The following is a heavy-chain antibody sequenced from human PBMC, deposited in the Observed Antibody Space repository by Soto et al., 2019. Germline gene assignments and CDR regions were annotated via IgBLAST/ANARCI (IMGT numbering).Heavy chain of an antibody. J-gene: IGHJ5*02. CDR3: ARDLSGFDP. V-gene: IGHV3-11*05. Sequence: GGSMRLACAASGVTVRSNYMSWVRQTPGKGLEWVSYISSSSSYTNYADSVKGRFTISRDNAKNSLYLQMNSLRAEDTAVYYSARDLSGFDPWGQGTLVTVSS. D-gene: IGHD3-10*01. CDR1: GVTVRSNY. CDR2: ISSSSSYT.